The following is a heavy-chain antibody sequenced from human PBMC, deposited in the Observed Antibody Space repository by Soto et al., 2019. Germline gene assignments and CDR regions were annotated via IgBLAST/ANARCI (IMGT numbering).Heavy chain of an antibody. CDR1: GYSFFSYD. J-gene: IGHJ5*02. CDR2: ISGYNGYT. V-gene: IGHV1-18*03. D-gene: IGHD5-12*01. Sequence: QVHLVQSGAEVKNPGASVKVSCKASGYSFFSYDISWVRQAPGQGLEWMGWISGYNGYTLSGQKFQGRVTLTTDTSTNTAYLELRNLTSDDMAVYYCARHRGPTTQDNWFDPWGQGTLVTVSS. CDR3: ARHRGPTTQDNWFDP.